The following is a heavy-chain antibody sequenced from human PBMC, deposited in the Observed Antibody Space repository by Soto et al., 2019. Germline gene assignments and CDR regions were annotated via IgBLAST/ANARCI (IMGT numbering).Heavy chain of an antibody. J-gene: IGHJ3*02. CDR1: GYSFTSYW. Sequence: GESLKISCKGFGYSFTSYWIGWVRQMPGKGLEWMGIIYPGDSNTRYSPSFQGQVTISADKSISTAYLQWSGLKASDTAMYYCARREYCSGGSCQRAFDIWGQGTMVTVSS. V-gene: IGHV5-51*01. CDR2: IYPGDSNT. D-gene: IGHD2-15*01. CDR3: ARREYCSGGSCQRAFDI.